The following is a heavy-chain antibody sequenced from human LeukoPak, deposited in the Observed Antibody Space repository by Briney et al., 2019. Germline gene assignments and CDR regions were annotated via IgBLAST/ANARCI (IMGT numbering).Heavy chain of an antibody. Sequence: SETLSLTCTVPGGSISSYYWSWIRQPPGKGLEWIGYIYYSGSTNYNPSLKSRVTTSVDTSKNQFSLKLSSVTAADTAVYYCARHRRRDGYNPGYFDYWGQGTLVTVSS. CDR1: GGSISSYY. V-gene: IGHV4-59*08. CDR2: IYYSGST. D-gene: IGHD5-24*01. J-gene: IGHJ4*02. CDR3: ARHRRRDGYNPGYFDY.